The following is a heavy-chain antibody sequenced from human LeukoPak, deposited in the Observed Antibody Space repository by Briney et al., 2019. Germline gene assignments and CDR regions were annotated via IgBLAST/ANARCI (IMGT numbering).Heavy chain of an antibody. CDR3: ARVVGATSHDTFDV. Sequence: PSETLSLTCAVSGDSISSAYSWSWIRQPPGKGLEWIGYIYHTGSTSYNPSLKTRVTISIDRPRNHLSLKLSSVTAADTAMYYCARVVGATSHDTFDVWGQGTMVTVSS. CDR1: GDSISSAYS. J-gene: IGHJ3*01. CDR2: IYHTGST. V-gene: IGHV4-30-2*01. D-gene: IGHD1-26*01.